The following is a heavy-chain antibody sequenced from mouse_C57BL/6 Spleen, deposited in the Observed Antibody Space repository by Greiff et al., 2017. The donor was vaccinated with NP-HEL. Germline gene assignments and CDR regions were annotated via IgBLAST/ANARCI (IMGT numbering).Heavy chain of an antibody. CDR2: INPNNGGT. D-gene: IGHD1-1*01. V-gene: IGHV1-26*01. J-gene: IGHJ2*01. CDR3: ARSGYYGSFLLGY. CDR1: GYTFTDYY. Sequence: VQLQQSGPELVKPGASVKISCKASGYTFTDYYMNWVKQSHGKSLEWIGDINPNNGGTSYNQKFKGKATLTVDKSSSTAYMELRSLTSEDSAVYYCARSGYYGSFLLGYWGQGTTLTVSS.